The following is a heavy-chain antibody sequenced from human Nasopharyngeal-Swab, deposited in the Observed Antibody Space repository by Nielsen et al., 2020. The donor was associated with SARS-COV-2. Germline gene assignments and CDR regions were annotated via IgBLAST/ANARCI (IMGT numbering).Heavy chain of an antibody. V-gene: IGHV4-59*13. CDR2: IYYSGST. Sequence: SETLSLPCPVSGCSISSYYWSWIRQPPGKGLEWIGYIYYSGSTNYNPSLKSRVTISVDTSKNQFSLKLSSVTAADTAVYYCARGSGYYDSSGYSDYWGQGTLVTVSS. D-gene: IGHD3-22*01. J-gene: IGHJ4*02. CDR1: GCSISSYY. CDR3: ARGSGYYDSSGYSDY.